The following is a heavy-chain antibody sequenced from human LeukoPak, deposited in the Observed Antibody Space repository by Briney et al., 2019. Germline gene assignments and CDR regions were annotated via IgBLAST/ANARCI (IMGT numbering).Heavy chain of an antibody. CDR2: LHADGVEQ. CDR1: GFTFSSYG. J-gene: IGHJ4*02. CDR3: ARGGYSFDY. D-gene: IGHD5-18*01. V-gene: IGHV3-7*01. Sequence: SGGSLRLSCAASGFTFSSYGMHWVRQAPGKGLEWVARLHADGVEQNYVDSVTGRFTMSRDNAKNSLDLQMNSLRVEDTAVYYCARGGYSFDYLGQGTLVAVSS.